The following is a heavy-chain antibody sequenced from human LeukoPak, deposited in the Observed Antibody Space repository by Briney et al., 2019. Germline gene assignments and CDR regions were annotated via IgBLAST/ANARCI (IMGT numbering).Heavy chain of an antibody. J-gene: IGHJ6*02. CDR3: GRDLEQWRGRMDV. V-gene: IGHV1-2*02. CDR2: INSNSGGT. CDR1: GYTFTGYY. D-gene: IGHD6-19*01. Sequence: ASVKVSCKASGYTFTGYYMHWLRLAPGQGLEWLGWINSNSGGTNYAQKFQGRVTMTRDTSISTAYMEVSSLRSDDTAVYYCGRDLEQWRGRMDVWGQGTTVTVSS.